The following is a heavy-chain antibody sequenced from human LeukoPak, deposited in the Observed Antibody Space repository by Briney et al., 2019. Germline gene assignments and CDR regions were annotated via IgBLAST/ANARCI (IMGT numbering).Heavy chain of an antibody. CDR2: IYYSGTT. D-gene: IGHD2-2*02. V-gene: IGHV4-39*01. CDR1: GGSINTDTYY. CDR3: ARHRRASIDFAP. J-gene: IGHJ5*02. Sequence: PSEALSLTCTVSGGSINTDTYYWGWIRQSPGTGLEWIASIYYSGTTRYNSALKRRVTISIDTTKNQFSLKVRSVTAADTAVYYCARHRRASIDFAPWGQGTLVTVSS.